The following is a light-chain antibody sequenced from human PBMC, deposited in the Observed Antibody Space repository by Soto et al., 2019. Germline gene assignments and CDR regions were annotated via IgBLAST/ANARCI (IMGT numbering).Light chain of an antibody. V-gene: IGKV3-11*01. J-gene: IGKJ1*01. Sequence: EIVLTQSPATLSLSPGERATLSCRASQSPSGCLAWYQQRPGQAPRLLIYDASSRANGIPARFTGSGSGTDFSLTISSLEPEDFAVYYCQQGSTWPTFGQGTRVDIK. CDR2: DAS. CDR3: QQGSTWPT. CDR1: QSPSGC.